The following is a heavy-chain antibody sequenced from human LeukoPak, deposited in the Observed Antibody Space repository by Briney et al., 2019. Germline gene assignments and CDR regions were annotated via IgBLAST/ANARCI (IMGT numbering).Heavy chain of an antibody. CDR2: INHSGST. Sequence: PSETLSLTCAVYGGSFSGYYWSWIRQPPGKGLEWIGEINHSGSTNYNPSLKSRVTMSVDTSKNQFSLKLSSVTAADTAVYYCARMDDQDYYGMDVWGQGTTVTVSS. D-gene: IGHD2-2*03. CDR1: GGSFSGYY. J-gene: IGHJ6*02. CDR3: ARMDDQDYYGMDV. V-gene: IGHV4-34*01.